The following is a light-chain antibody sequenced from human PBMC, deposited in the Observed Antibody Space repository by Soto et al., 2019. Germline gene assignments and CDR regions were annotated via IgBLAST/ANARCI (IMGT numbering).Light chain of an antibody. CDR2: DAS. Sequence: DIQMTQSPSTLSASVGDRVTITCRASQTLSGWLAWYQQQPGRAPKLLIYDASSLETGVPSRFSGSESGTEFTLTITSLRPDDSATYYCQQYNTFSRTFGQGTKVDIK. CDR1: QTLSGW. J-gene: IGKJ1*01. CDR3: QQYNTFSRT. V-gene: IGKV1-5*01.